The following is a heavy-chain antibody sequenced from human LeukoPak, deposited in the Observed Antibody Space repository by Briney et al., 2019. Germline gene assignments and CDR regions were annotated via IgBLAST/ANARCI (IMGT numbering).Heavy chain of an antibody. Sequence: PGGSLNLSWEASGSTLISNWRSGFRQPPGEGLEWVANIKQDGSEKYYVDSVKGRFTISRDNAKNSLYLQMNSLRAEDTAVYYCARGFGRPWGQGTLVTVSS. CDR2: IKQDGSEK. CDR1: GSTLISNW. CDR3: ARGFGRP. J-gene: IGHJ5*02. D-gene: IGHD3-10*01. V-gene: IGHV3-7*03.